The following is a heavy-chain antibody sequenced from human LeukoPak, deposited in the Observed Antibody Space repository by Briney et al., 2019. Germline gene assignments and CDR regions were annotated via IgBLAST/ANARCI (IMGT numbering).Heavy chain of an antibody. J-gene: IGHJ1*01. CDR2: IYSGGST. D-gene: IGHD6-13*01. V-gene: IGHV3-53*01. CDR3: ARDAAAGTGYFQH. Sequence: PGGSLRLSCAASGFTVSSNYMSWVRQAPGKGLEWVSVIYSGGSTYYADSVKGRFTISRDNSKNTLYLQMNSLRAEDTAVYYCARDAAAGTGYFQHWGQGTLVTVSS. CDR1: GFTVSSNY.